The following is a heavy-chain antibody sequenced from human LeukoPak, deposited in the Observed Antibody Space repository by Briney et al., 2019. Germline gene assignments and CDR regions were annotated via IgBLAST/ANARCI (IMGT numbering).Heavy chain of an antibody. D-gene: IGHD6-19*01. Sequence: SETLSLTCAVSGGSISGYYWSWTRQPAGKGLEWIGRIYTNWTTYYSPSLKSRVTMSVDTSKNQFSLKLSSVTAADTAVYYCAREQWLAFDYWGQGTLVTVSS. J-gene: IGHJ4*02. V-gene: IGHV4-4*07. CDR2: IYTNWTT. CDR1: GGSISGYY. CDR3: AREQWLAFDY.